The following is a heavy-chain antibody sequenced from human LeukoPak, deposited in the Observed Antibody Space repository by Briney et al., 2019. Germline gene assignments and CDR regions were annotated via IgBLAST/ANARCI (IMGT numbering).Heavy chain of an antibody. Sequence: ASVKVSCKASGYTFTSYYMHWVRQAPGQGLEWMGIINPSGGSTSYAQKFQGRVTITADKSTSTAYMELSSLRSEDTAVYYCARLHGSGSYYHAFDIWGQGTMVTVSS. V-gene: IGHV1-46*01. CDR1: GYTFTSYY. CDR2: INPSGGST. D-gene: IGHD3-10*01. J-gene: IGHJ3*02. CDR3: ARLHGSGSYYHAFDI.